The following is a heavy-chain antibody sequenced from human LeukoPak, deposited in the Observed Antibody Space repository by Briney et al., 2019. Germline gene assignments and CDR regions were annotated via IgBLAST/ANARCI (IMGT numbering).Heavy chain of an antibody. V-gene: IGHV3-53*01. CDR3: AKDLALPSVVVAATGGY. D-gene: IGHD2-15*01. Sequence: GGSLRLSCAASGFSVSSNSMSWVRQAPGEGLDWVSVIFSGGSTYYADSVKGRFTISRDNSKNTLYLQMNSLRAEDTAVYYCAKDLALPSVVVAATGGYWGQGTLVTVSS. CDR2: IFSGGST. J-gene: IGHJ4*02. CDR1: GFSVSSNS.